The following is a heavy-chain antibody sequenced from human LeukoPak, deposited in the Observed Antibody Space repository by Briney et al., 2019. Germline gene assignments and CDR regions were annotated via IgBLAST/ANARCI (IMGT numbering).Heavy chain of an antibody. CDR1: GGSFSSYY. J-gene: IGHJ3*02. D-gene: IGHD3-10*01. CDR3: ARSSYYYGADALDI. Sequence: PSETLSLTCTLSGGSFSSYYWSWIRQPPGKGLEWIGYIYYSGSTNYNPSLKSRVTISVDTSKNQFSLKLSSVTAADTAVYYCARSSYYYGADALDIWGQGTMVTVSS. CDR2: IYYSGST. V-gene: IGHV4-59*01.